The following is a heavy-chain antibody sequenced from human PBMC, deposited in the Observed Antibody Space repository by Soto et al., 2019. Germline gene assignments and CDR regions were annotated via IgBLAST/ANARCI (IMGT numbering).Heavy chain of an antibody. CDR2: ISYDGSNK. J-gene: IGHJ4*02. D-gene: IGHD4-17*01. V-gene: IGHV3-30*18. Sequence: GGSLRLSCAASGFTFSSYGMHWVRQAPGKGLEWVAVISYDGSNKYYADSVKGRFTISRDNSKNTLYLQMNSLRAEDTAVYYCAKDLGIGYGDYGIDYWGQGTLVTVSS. CDR3: AKDLGIGYGDYGIDY. CDR1: GFTFSSYG.